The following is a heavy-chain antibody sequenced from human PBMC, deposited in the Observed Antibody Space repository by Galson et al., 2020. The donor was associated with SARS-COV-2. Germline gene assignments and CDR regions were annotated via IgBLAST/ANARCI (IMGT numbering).Heavy chain of an antibody. Sequence: ASVKVSCKVSGYTLTELSMHWVRHPPGKGLEWMGGFDHEDGETIYAQKFQGRVTMTEDTSTDTAYMELSSLGSEDTAVYYCATSSAGVTLGWFDPWGQGTLVTVSS. D-gene: IGHD3-10*01. CDR1: GYTLTELS. J-gene: IGHJ5*02. CDR2: FDHEDGET. CDR3: ATSSAGVTLGWFDP. V-gene: IGHV1-24*01.